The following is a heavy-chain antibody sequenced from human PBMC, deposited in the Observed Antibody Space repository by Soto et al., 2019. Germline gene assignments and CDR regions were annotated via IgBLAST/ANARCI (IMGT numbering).Heavy chain of an antibody. D-gene: IGHD3-10*01. CDR1: GGSFSGYY. CDR3: ARVSGYGSGSKGPYYYGMDV. CDR2: INHSGGT. Sequence: SETLSLTCAVYGGSFSGYYWSWIRQPPGKGLEWIGEINHSGGTNYNPSLKSRVTISVDTSKNQFSLKLSSVTAADTAVYYCARVSGYGSGSKGPYYYGMDVWGQGTTVTVSS. J-gene: IGHJ6*02. V-gene: IGHV4-34*01.